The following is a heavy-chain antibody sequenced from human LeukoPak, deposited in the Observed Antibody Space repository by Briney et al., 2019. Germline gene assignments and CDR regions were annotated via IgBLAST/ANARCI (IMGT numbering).Heavy chain of an antibody. D-gene: IGHD1-26*01. CDR3: AADRGDYSGSYWTAFDI. J-gene: IGHJ3*02. Sequence: ASVKVSRKVSEYTLPELSKHLVRQAPGKGLEWAGGFDPEDGEIIYAQKFQGRVTMSDDTSTDTAYMELGSLRSDDTAVYYCAADRGDYSGSYWTAFDIWGQGTMVTVSS. CDR2: FDPEDGEI. V-gene: IGHV1-24*01. CDR1: EYTLPELS.